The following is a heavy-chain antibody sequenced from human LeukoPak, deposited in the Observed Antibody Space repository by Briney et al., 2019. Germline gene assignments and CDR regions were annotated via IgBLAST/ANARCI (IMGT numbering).Heavy chain of an antibody. Sequence: RASVKVSCKASGYTFTSYYMHWVRQAPGQGLEWMGIINPSGGSTSYAQKFQGRVTMTRDTSTSTVYMELSSLRSEDTAVYYCARDMLRITMVRGVITKGLDHWGQGTLVTVSS. V-gene: IGHV1-46*01. D-gene: IGHD3-10*01. CDR2: INPSGGST. J-gene: IGHJ4*02. CDR1: GYTFTSYY. CDR3: ARDMLRITMVRGVITKGLDH.